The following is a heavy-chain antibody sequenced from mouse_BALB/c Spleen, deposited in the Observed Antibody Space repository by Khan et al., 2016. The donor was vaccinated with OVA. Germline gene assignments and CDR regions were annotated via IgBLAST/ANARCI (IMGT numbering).Heavy chain of an antibody. J-gene: IGHJ1*01. CDR1: GFSLTSYG. CDR2: IWSGGIT. CDR3: ARHRFGYFDV. Sequence: QVQLKESGPDLVAPSQSLSITCTVSGFSLTSYGVHWVRQPPGKGLEWLVVIWSGGITTYNSALKSRLSISKDNSKSQVVLQMNSLPTDDTAMYYCARHRFGYFDVCGAGTTVTVSS. V-gene: IGHV2-6-2*01.